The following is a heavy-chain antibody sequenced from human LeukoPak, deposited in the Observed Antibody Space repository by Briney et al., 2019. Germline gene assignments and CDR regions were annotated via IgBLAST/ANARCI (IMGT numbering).Heavy chain of an antibody. Sequence: GGSLRLSCAASGFTFSSYSMNWVRQAPGKGLEWVSYIRSSGSPIYYADSVKGRFTISRDNAKNSLYLQMNSLRAEDTGVYYCAKESTVTPGNVNWFDPWGQGTLVTVSS. V-gene: IGHV3-48*01. J-gene: IGHJ5*02. CDR2: IRSSGSPI. CDR1: GFTFSSYS. D-gene: IGHD4-17*01. CDR3: AKESTVTPGNVNWFDP.